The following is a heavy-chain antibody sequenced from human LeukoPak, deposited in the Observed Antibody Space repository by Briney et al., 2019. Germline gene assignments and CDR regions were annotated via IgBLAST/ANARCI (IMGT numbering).Heavy chain of an antibody. CDR1: GFTFSSYS. CDR3: ARDRGYYDSSGYPDY. D-gene: IGHD3-22*01. Sequence: GGSLRLSCAASGFTFSSYSMNWVRQAPGKGLEWVSSISSSSSYIYYADSVKGRFTISRDNAKNSLYLQMNSLRAEDTAVYYCARDRGYYDSSGYPDYWGQGTLVTVSS. CDR2: ISSSSSYI. V-gene: IGHV3-21*01. J-gene: IGHJ4*02.